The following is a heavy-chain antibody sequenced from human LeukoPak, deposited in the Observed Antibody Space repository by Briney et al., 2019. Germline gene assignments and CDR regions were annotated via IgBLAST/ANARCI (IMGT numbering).Heavy chain of an antibody. CDR3: ATMIVVPYYLDY. CDR1: GGSFNGYY. V-gene: IGHV4-34*09. D-gene: IGHD3-22*01. CDR2: IYHGGGT. Sequence: PSETLSLTCAVFGGSFNGYYLSWTRQPPGKGLEWIGEIYHGGGTNYNPSLKSRVTISVDTSKNQFSLKLSSVTAADTAVYYCATMIVVPYYLDYWAREPRAPSPQ. J-gene: IGHJ4*02.